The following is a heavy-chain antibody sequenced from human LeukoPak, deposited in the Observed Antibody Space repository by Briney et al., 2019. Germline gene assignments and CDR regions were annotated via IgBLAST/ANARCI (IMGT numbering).Heavy chain of an antibody. D-gene: IGHD3-9*01. V-gene: IGHV3-49*04. CDR3: TRGAQGYYDILTGVDY. Sequence: GGSLRLSCAASGFAFSSYGMTWVRQAPGKGLEWVGFIRSKAYGGTTEYAASVKGRFTISRDDSKSIAYLQMNSLKTEDTAVYYCTRGAQGYYDILTGVDYWGQGTLVTVSS. J-gene: IGHJ4*02. CDR2: IRSKAYGGTT. CDR1: GFAFSSYG.